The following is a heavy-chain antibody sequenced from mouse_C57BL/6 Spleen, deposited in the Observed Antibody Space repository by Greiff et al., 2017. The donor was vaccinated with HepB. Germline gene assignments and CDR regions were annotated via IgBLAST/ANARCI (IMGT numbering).Heavy chain of an antibody. CDR3: ARELYYDYDEGIAY. CDR1: GYAFSSYW. Sequence: QVQLQQSGAELVKPGASVKISCKASGYAFSSYWMNWVKQRPGKGLEWIGQIYPGDGDTNYNGKFKGKATLTADKSSSTAYMQHSSLTSEDSAVYFCARELYYDYDEGIAYWGQGTLVTVSA. V-gene: IGHV1-80*01. CDR2: IYPGDGDT. D-gene: IGHD2-4*01. J-gene: IGHJ3*01.